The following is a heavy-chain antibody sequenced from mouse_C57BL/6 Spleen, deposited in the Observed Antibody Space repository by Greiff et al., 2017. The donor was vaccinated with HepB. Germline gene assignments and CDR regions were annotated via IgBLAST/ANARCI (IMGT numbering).Heavy chain of an antibody. CDR1: GYTFTSYW. J-gene: IGHJ1*03. Sequence: QVQLQQPGAELVKPGASVKLSCKASGYTFTSYWMQWVKQRPGQGLEWIGEIDPSDSYTNYNQKFKGKATLTVDTSSSTAYMQLSSLTSEDSAVYYCARWYYWYFDVLGTGTTVTVSS. CDR3: ARWYYWYFDV. V-gene: IGHV1-50*01. D-gene: IGHD1-1*02. CDR2: IDPSDSYT.